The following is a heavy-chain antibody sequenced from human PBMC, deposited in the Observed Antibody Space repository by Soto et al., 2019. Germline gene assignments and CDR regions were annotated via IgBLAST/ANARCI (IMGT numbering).Heavy chain of an antibody. V-gene: IGHV3-33*01. CDR2: IWYDGSNK. CDR3: ARDPPIAVAGTGGNAFDI. D-gene: IGHD6-19*01. CDR1: GFTFSSYG. Sequence: QVQLVESGGGVVQPGRSLRLSCAASGFTFSSYGMHWVHQAPGKGLEWVAVIWYDGSNKYYADSVKGRFTISRDNSKNTLYLQMNSLRAEDTAVYYCARDPPIAVAGTGGNAFDIWGQGTMVTVSS. J-gene: IGHJ3*02.